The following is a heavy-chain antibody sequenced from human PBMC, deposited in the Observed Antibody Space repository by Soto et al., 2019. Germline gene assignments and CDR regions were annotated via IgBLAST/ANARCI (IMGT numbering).Heavy chain of an antibody. J-gene: IGHJ3*02. CDR2: AYYRSEWFN. D-gene: IGHD2-2*03. CDR3: AREMDLVVVPAAALLWGPLDI. CDR1: GDSVSSNSAA. Sequence: SQTLSLTCAITGDSVSSNSAAWNWIRQPPSRGLEWLGRAYYRSEWFNDYAVSVKGRITINPDTSKNQFSLQLNSVTPEDTAVYYCAREMDLVVVPAAALLWGPLDIWGQGTMVSVSS. V-gene: IGHV6-1*01.